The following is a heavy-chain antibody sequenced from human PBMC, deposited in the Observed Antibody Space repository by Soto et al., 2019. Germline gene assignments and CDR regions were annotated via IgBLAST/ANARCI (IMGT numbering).Heavy chain of an antibody. CDR1: GGTFSNYA. J-gene: IGHJ6*02. V-gene: IGHV1-69*01. Sequence: QGQLVQSGAEVRKPGSSVTVSCKASGGTFSNYAISWVRQAPGQGLERMGGVIPIVGTGSYAQKFQGRVTITADEPTTTAYMELSSLRFEDTAVYYCARVVILVPAASTHVYYHMDVWGPGTTVTGAS. D-gene: IGHD2-2*01. CDR2: VIPIVGTG. CDR3: ARVVILVPAASTHVYYHMDV.